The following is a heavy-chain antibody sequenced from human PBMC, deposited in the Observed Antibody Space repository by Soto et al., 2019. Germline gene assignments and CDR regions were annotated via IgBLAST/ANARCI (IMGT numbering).Heavy chain of an antibody. CDR1: DGSISNFY. CDR2: ISSSGNT. Sequence: QVHLRESGPGLVKPSETLSLSCTVSDGSISNFYWSWIRQPPGKGLEWIGYISSSGNTNYNPSLKSRVAISVDTSKHQFSLNLTSVTAADTAVYYCARAPMVLTRSYFDSWGQGTPVTVSS. J-gene: IGHJ4*02. D-gene: IGHD3-22*01. V-gene: IGHV4-59*01. CDR3: ARAPMVLTRSYFDS.